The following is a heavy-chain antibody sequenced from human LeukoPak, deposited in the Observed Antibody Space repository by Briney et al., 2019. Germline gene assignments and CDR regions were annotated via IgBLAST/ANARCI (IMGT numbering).Heavy chain of an antibody. V-gene: IGHV1-2*02. D-gene: IGHD2-2*01. J-gene: IGHJ4*02. CDR3: ARDPDARYCSSTSCYGDDY. Sequence: ASVKVSCKASGYTFTGYYMHWVRQAPGQGLEWMGWINPNGGGTNYAQKFQGRVTMTRDTSISTAYMELSRLRSDDTAVYYCARDPDARYCSSTSCYGDDYWGQGTLVTVSS. CDR1: GYTFTGYY. CDR2: INPNGGGT.